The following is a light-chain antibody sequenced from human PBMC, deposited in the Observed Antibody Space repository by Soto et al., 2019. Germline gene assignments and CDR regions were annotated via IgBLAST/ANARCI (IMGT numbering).Light chain of an antibody. CDR3: ATWDDNLSAWV. Sequence: QSVLTQPPSASGTPGQRVTISCSGSSSNIGRNYVYWYQRLPGTAPKLLIYSNNQRPSGVPDRFSGSKSGTSASLAISGLRSEDEGDYYCATWDDNLSAWVFGGGTKLTVL. J-gene: IGLJ3*02. V-gene: IGLV1-47*02. CDR2: SNN. CDR1: SSNIGRNY.